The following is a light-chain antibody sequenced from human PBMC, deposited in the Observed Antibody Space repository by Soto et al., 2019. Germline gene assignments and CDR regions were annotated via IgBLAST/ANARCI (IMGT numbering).Light chain of an antibody. Sequence: QSVLTQPASVSGSPGQSITISCTGTSSDVGGYNYVSWYQQHPGKAPKLMIYEVSNRPSGVSNRFSGSKSGNTAFLTISGLQAEDEADYYCSSYTSSSTLYVFGTGTKLNVL. CDR1: SSDVGGYNY. CDR3: SSYTSSSTLYV. V-gene: IGLV2-14*01. CDR2: EVS. J-gene: IGLJ1*01.